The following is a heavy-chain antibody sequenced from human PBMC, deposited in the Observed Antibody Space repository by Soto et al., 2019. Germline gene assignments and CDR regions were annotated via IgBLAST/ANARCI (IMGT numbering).Heavy chain of an antibody. J-gene: IGHJ6*02. CDR2: ISWNSGNK. Sequence: EVQLVESGGDLVQPGRSLRLSYAASGFTFDDYAMHWVRQAPGKGLEWVSGISWNSGNKGYADSVKGRFTISRDNAKNFLYLEMNSLRAEDTALYYCAKEAGLVRFFDWLSNGLDVWGQGTAVTVS. CDR3: AKEAGLVRFFDWLSNGLDV. CDR1: GFTFDDYA. D-gene: IGHD3-9*01. V-gene: IGHV3-9*01.